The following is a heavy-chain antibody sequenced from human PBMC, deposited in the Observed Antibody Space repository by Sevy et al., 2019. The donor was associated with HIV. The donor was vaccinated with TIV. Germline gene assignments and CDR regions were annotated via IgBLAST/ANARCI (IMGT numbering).Heavy chain of an antibody. CDR3: ARGDLLYYFDY. V-gene: IGHV4-59*01. Sequence: SETLSLTCTVSGGSISSYYWSWIRQPPGKGLEWIGYIYYSGSTNYNPPLKSRVTFSLDTSKKQFSLKLSSVTAADTAVYYCARGDLLYYFDYWGQGTLVTVSS. CDR1: GGSISSYY. J-gene: IGHJ4*02. CDR2: IYYSGST.